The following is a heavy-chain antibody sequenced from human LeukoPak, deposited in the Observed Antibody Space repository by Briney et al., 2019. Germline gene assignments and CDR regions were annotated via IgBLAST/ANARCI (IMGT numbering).Heavy chain of an antibody. Sequence: SETLSLTCAVYGGSFSGYYWSWIRQPPGKGLEWIGEINHSGSTNYNPSLKSRVTISVDTSKNQFSLKLSSVTAADTAVYYCARWSGVKNSNYFDYWGQGTLVTVSS. CDR1: GGSFSGYY. V-gene: IGHV4-34*01. CDR2: INHSGST. D-gene: IGHD3-10*01. J-gene: IGHJ4*02. CDR3: ARWSGVKNSNYFDY.